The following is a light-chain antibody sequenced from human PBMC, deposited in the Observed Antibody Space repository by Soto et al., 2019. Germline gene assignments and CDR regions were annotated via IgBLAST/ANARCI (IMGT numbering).Light chain of an antibody. J-gene: IGKJ1*01. V-gene: IGKV3-11*01. CDR2: DAS. CDR1: QSVSSY. Sequence: EIVLTQSPATLSLSPGERATLSCRASQSVSSYLAWYQQKPGQAPRLLIYDASNRATGIPARFSGSGSATDFTLTISRLEPEDFAVYYCQQRSNWPPWPFGQGTKVEIK. CDR3: QQRSNWPPWP.